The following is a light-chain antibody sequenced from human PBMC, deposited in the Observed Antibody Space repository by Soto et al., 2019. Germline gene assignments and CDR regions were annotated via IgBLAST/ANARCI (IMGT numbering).Light chain of an antibody. CDR2: QVS. J-gene: IGLJ1*01. V-gene: IGLV2-14*01. CDR1: SSDVGDYNY. Sequence: QSALTQPASVSGSPGQSTTISCTGTSSDVGDYNYVSWYQQHPGKAPQLMIYQVSNRPSGVSSRFSGSKSGDTASLTISGLQAEDEGDYFCSSYSSTYTLIFGSGTKAPS. CDR3: SSYSSTYTLI.